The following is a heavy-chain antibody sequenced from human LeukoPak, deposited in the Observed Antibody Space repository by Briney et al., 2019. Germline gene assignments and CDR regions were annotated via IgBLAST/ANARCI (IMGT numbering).Heavy chain of an antibody. D-gene: IGHD6-13*01. V-gene: IGHV1-18*01. J-gene: IGHJ4*02. Sequence: ASVKVSCKASGGTFSSYAISWVRQAPGQGLEWMGWISAYNGNTNYAQKLQGRVTMTTDTSTSTAYMELRSLRSDDTAVYYCARGSSSLYTSKDSWGQGTLVTVSS. CDR2: ISAYNGNT. CDR3: ARGSSSLYTSKDS. CDR1: GGTFSSYA.